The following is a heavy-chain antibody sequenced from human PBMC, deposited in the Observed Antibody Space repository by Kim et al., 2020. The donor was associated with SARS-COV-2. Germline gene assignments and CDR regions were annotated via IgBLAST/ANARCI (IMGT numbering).Heavy chain of an antibody. J-gene: IGHJ3*02. CDR3: ARGRGWYEHNDAFDI. CDR2: INHSGST. D-gene: IGHD6-19*01. V-gene: IGHV4-34*01. Sequence: SETLSLTCAVYGGSFSGYYWSWIRQPPGKGLEWIGEINHSGSTNYNPSLKIRVTISVDTSKNQFSLKLSSVTAADTAVYYCARGRGWYEHNDAFDIWGQGTMVTVSS. CDR1: GGSFSGYY.